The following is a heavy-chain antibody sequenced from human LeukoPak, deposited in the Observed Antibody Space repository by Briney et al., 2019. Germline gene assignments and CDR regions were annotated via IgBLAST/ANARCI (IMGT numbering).Heavy chain of an antibody. Sequence: GGSLRLSCLASGFAFSAYEMNWVRQAPGKGLEWVSYIAGSDTTTYYADSVKGRFTIFRDNAKNSLYLQMNSLRAEDTALYYCPPLGYHLDSWGQGTLVTVSS. CDR3: PPLGYHLDS. CDR1: GFAFSAYE. V-gene: IGHV3-48*03. CDR2: IAGSDTTT. J-gene: IGHJ4*02. D-gene: IGHD3-22*01.